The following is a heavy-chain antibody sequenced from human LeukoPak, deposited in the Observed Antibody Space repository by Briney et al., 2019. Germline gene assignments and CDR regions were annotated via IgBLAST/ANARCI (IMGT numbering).Heavy chain of an antibody. CDR1: GFTFSSYE. CDR3: ARDPSMVVAATGY. CDR2: ISSSGSTI. V-gene: IGHV3-48*03. J-gene: IGHJ4*02. D-gene: IGHD2-15*01. Sequence: GGSLRLPCAASGFTFSSYEMNWVRQAPGKGLEWVSYISSSGSTIYYADSVKGRFTISRDNAKNSLYLQMNSLRAEDTAVYYCARDPSMVVAATGYRGQGTLVTVSS.